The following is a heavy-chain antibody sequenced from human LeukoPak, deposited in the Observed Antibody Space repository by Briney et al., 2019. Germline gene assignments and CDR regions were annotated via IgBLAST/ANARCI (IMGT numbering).Heavy chain of an antibody. CDR1: GYTFTGYY. CDR2: INPNSGGT. Sequence: ASVKVSCKASGYTFTGYYIHWVRQAPGQGLEWMGRINPNSGGTNYAQKFQGRVTMTRDTSISTAYMELSRLRSDDTAVYYCARDFGELFHTEYWGQGTLVTVSS. J-gene: IGHJ4*02. CDR3: ARDFGELFHTEY. D-gene: IGHD3-10*01. V-gene: IGHV1-2*06.